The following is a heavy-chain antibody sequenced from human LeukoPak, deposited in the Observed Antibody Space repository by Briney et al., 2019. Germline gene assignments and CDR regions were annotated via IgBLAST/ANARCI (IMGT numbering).Heavy chain of an antibody. J-gene: IGHJ4*02. D-gene: IGHD3-10*01. Sequence: GGTLRPPCAGSGFSFSSYDMSWVRQAPGKGLEWVSGITGSGGSTYYADSVKGRFTISRDNSQNTLYLQMNSLRAEDTAVYYCAKGHGSGTYWVFNDWGQGTLVTVSS. CDR3: AKGHGSGTYWVFND. V-gene: IGHV3-23*01. CDR1: GFSFSSYD. CDR2: ITGSGGST.